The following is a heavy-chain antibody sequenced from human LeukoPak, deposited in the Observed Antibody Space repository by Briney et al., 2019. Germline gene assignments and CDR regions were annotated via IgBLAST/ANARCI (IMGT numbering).Heavy chain of an antibody. CDR2: IYYSGST. V-gene: IGHV4-59*08. CDR1: GGSISSYY. CDR3: ARHSRFPYDAFDI. D-gene: IGHD2-21*01. Sequence: SETLSLTCTVSGGSISSYYWSWFRQPPGKGLEWIGYIYYSGSTNYNPSLKSRVTISVDTSKNQFSLKLSSVTAADTAVYYCARHSRFPYDAFDIWGQGTMVTVSS. J-gene: IGHJ3*02.